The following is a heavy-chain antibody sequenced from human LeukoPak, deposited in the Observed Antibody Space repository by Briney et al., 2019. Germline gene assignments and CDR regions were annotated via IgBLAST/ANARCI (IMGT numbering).Heavy chain of an antibody. D-gene: IGHD4-17*01. Sequence: GRSLRLSCAASGFTFSSYGIHWVRQAPGKGLEWVAVIWYDGSNKYYADSVKGRFTISRDNSKNTLYLQMNSLRAEDTAVYYCGRGYYGDYGYGMDVWGQGTTATVSS. CDR2: IWYDGSNK. V-gene: IGHV3-33*01. CDR3: GRGYYGDYGYGMDV. J-gene: IGHJ6*02. CDR1: GFTFSSYG.